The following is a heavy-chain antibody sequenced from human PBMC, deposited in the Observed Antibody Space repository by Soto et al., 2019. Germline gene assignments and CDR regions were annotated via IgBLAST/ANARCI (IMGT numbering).Heavy chain of an antibody. Sequence: QVQLVQSGPEVKKPGSSVKVSCKASGATFNSYVITWVRQAPGQGLEWLGGIITAFGTTSYAQNFQDRLTITADEAATTDHMELSSLTSDATAMYYCTRSYGYTFGGSLDNWGQGTLVTVSS. CDR1: GATFNSYV. J-gene: IGHJ4*02. D-gene: IGHD5-18*01. V-gene: IGHV1-69*01. CDR2: IITAFGTT. CDR3: TRSYGYTFGGSLDN.